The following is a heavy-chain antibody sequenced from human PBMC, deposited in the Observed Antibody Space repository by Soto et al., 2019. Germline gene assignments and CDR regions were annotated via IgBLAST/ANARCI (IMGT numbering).Heavy chain of an antibody. Sequence: GESLKISCKGSGYNFAGYWIAWVRQMPGKGLELMGIIYPSDSDTRYRPSFQGQVTISADKSISSAYLQWSSLRASDTAMYYCARGGVSTRTFDYWGQGTPVT. CDR2: IYPSDSDT. CDR1: GYNFAGYW. V-gene: IGHV5-51*01. J-gene: IGHJ4*02. CDR3: ARGGVSTRTFDY. D-gene: IGHD3-3*01.